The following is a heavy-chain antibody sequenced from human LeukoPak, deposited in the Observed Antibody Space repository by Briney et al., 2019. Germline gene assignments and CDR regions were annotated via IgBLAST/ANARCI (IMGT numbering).Heavy chain of an antibody. CDR2: IYTSGST. CDR3: ARGPWSSRRGFDP. D-gene: IGHD6-13*01. Sequence: SQTLSLTCTVSGGSISSGSYYWSWVRQPAGKGLEWIGRIYTSGSTNYNPSLKSRVTISVDTSKNQFSLKLSSVTAADTAVYYCARGPWSSRRGFDPWGQGTLVTVSS. J-gene: IGHJ5*02. V-gene: IGHV4-61*02. CDR1: GGSISSGSYY.